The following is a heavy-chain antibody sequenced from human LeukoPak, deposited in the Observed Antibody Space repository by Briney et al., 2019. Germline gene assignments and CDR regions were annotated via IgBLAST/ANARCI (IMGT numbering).Heavy chain of an antibody. CDR3: AKDSTYYYDSSGYYWDY. V-gene: IGHV3-23*01. CDR1: GFTFSSYA. CDR2: ISGSGGST. J-gene: IGHJ4*02. D-gene: IGHD3-22*01. Sequence: GGSLRLSCAASGFTFSSYAMGWVRQAPGKGLEWVSAISGSGGSTYYADSVKGRFTISRDNSKNTLYLQMNSLRAEDTAVYYCAKDSTYYYDSSGYYWDYWGQGTLVTVSS.